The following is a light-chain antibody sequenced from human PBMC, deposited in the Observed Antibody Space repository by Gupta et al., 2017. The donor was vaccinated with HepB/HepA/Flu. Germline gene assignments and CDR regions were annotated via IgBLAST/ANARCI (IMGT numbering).Light chain of an antibody. CDR3: QQRSNWRIT. CDR1: QSVSSY. Sequence: EIVLTQSPPTLSLSPGERTTLSCRASQSVSSYLAWYQQKPGQAPRLLIYDASNRATGTPARFSGSGSGTEFTLTISSLEPEDFAVYYCQQRSNWRITFGRGTKVEIK. V-gene: IGKV3-11*01. CDR2: DAS. J-gene: IGKJ4*01.